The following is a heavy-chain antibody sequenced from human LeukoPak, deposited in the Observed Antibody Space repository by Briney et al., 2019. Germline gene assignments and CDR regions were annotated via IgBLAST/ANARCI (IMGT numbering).Heavy chain of an antibody. CDR3: ARTRGRITLVRGVVEYFDY. J-gene: IGHJ4*02. CDR1: GFTFSSYG. CDR2: ISSSGSTI. V-gene: IGHV3-48*03. Sequence: QPGRSLRLSCAASGFTFSSYGMNWVRQAPGQGLEWVSYISSSGSTIYYADSVKGRFTISRDNSKNTLHLQMNSLRAEDTAVYYCARTRGRITLVRGVVEYFDYWGQGTLVTVSS. D-gene: IGHD3-10*01.